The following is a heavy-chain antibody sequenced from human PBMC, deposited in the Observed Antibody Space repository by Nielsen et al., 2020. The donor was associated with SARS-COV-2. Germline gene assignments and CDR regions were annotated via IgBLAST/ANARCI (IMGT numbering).Heavy chain of an antibody. V-gene: IGHV3-7*05. CDR2: IKEDGSEK. Sequence: GESLKISCEASGSTFSDYWMSWVRQAPGKGLEWVANIKEDGSEKYYGDSVKGRFTISRDNAKNSLYLQMNSLRAEDAAVYYCARELPDYWGQGTLVTVSS. J-gene: IGHJ4*02. D-gene: IGHD2-15*01. CDR3: ARELPDY. CDR1: GSTFSDYW.